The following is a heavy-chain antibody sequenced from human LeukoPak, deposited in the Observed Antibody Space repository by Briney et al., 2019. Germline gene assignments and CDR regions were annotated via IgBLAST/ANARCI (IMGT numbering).Heavy chain of an antibody. CDR2: IYYSGST. CDR3: ARSKYQLLSQYNWFDP. Sequence: SETLSLTCTVSGGXISSGGYYWSWIRQHPGKGLEWIGYIYYSGSTYYNPSLKSRVTISVDTSKNQFSLKLSSVTAADTAVYYCARSKYQLLSQYNWFDPWGQGTLVTVSS. D-gene: IGHD2-2*01. V-gene: IGHV4-31*03. J-gene: IGHJ5*02. CDR1: GGXISSGGYY.